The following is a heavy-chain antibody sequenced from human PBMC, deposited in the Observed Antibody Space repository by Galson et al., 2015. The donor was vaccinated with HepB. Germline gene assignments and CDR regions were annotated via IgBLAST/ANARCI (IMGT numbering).Heavy chain of an antibody. V-gene: IGHV3-21*01. CDR2: ISSTSSYI. CDR3: ARDLVTPGTGAFYI. J-gene: IGHJ3*02. Sequence: SLRLSCAASGFTFSTYNMNWVRQAPGKGLEWVSSISSTSSYIYYADSVKGRFAISRDNAKNSLYLQMNSLRAEDTAVYYCARDLVTPGTGAFYIWGQGTMVTVSS. CDR1: GFTFSTYN. D-gene: IGHD4-23*01.